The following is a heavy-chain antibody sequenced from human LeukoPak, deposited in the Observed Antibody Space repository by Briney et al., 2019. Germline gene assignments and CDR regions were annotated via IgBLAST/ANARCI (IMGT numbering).Heavy chain of an antibody. CDR1: GFTFSTFW. D-gene: IGHD6-19*01. CDR2: ITPDGSAK. CDR3: ARGSQVAGKGALDY. V-gene: IGHV3-7*03. Sequence: GGSLRLSCAASGFTFSTFWMSWVRQAPGKGLECVANITPDGSAKFYVDSVKGRFTISRDSAKNSLYLQMNTLRAEDTAVYYCARGSQVAGKGALDYWGQGTLVTVSS. J-gene: IGHJ4*02.